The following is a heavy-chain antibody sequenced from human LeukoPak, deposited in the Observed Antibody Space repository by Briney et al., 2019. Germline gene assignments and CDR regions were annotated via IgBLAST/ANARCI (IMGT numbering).Heavy chain of an antibody. CDR3: ARVHRKDAFDI. CDR2: INHSGST. V-gene: IGHV4-34*01. CDR1: GGSFSGYY. Sequence: PSETLSLTCAVYGGSFSGYYWSWIRQPPGKGLEWIGEINHSGSTNYNPSLKSRVTISVDTSKNQFSLKLSSVTAADTAVYYCARVHRKDAFDIWGQGTMVTVSS. J-gene: IGHJ3*02.